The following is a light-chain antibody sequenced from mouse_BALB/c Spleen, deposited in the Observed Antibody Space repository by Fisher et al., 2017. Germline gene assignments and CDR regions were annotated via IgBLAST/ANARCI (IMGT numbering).Light chain of an antibody. CDR3: QQFTSSPFT. CDR1: SSVSY. CDR2: LTS. Sequence: IVLTQTPALMSASPGEKVTMTCSASSSVSYMYWYQQKPRSSPKPWIYLTSNLASGVPARFSGSGSGTSYSLTISRVEAEDAATYYCQQFTSSPFTFGAGTKLELK. V-gene: IGKV4-68*01. J-gene: IGKJ5*01.